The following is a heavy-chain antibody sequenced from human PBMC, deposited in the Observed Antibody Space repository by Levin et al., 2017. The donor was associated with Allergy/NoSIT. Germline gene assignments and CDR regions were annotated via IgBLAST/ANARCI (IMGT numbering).Heavy chain of an antibody. CDR2: TYYRSKWYN. Sequence: MASETLSLTCAISGDSVSSNSAAWNWIRQSPSRGLEWLGRTYYRSKWYNDYAVSVRSRITINPDTSKNQFSLQLNSVTPEDTAVYYCAKGGDGAGLYYYYGMDVWGQGTTVTVSS. J-gene: IGHJ6*02. D-gene: IGHD3-16*01. CDR1: GDSVSSNSAA. CDR3: AKGGDGAGLYYYYGMDV. V-gene: IGHV6-1*01.